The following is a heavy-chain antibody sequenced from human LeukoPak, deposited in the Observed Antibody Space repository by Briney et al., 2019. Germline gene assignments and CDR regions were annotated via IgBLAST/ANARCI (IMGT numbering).Heavy chain of an antibody. D-gene: IGHD2-2*01. CDR2: IWYDGSNK. Sequence: PGRSLRLSCAASGFTFSSYGMHWVRQAPGKGLEWVAVIWYDGSNKYYADSVKGRFTISRDNSKNTLYLQMNSLRAEDTAVYYCARDGPDIVVVPAATNFDYWGQGTLVTVSS. V-gene: IGHV3-33*01. CDR3: ARDGPDIVVVPAATNFDY. J-gene: IGHJ4*02. CDR1: GFTFSSYG.